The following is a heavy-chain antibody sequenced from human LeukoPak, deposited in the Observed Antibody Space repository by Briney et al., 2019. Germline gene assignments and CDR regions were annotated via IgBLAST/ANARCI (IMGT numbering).Heavy chain of an antibody. CDR1: GYTFTSYA. Sequence: ASVKVSCKASGYTFTSYAMNWVRQAPGQGLEWMGWINTNTGNPTYAQGFTGRFVFSLDTSASTAYLQISSLKAEDTAVYYCASPQRRDSGYDFNYWGQGTLVTVSS. J-gene: IGHJ4*02. CDR2: INTNTGNP. V-gene: IGHV7-4-1*02. CDR3: ASPQRRDSGYDFNY. D-gene: IGHD5-12*01.